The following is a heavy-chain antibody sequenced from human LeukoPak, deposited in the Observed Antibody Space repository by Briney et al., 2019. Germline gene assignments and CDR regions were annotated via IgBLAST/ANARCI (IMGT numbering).Heavy chain of an antibody. D-gene: IGHD6-19*01. CDR2: ISGSGGST. J-gene: IGHJ3*01. CDR3: AKDASSGWFNDAFDL. CDR1: GFTFSSYA. Sequence: SGGSLRLSCAASGFTFSSYAMSWVRQAPGKGLEWVSAISGSGGSTYYADSVKGRFTISRDNSKNTLYLQMNSLRAEDTAVYYCAKDASSGWFNDAFDLWGQGTMVTVSS. V-gene: IGHV3-23*01.